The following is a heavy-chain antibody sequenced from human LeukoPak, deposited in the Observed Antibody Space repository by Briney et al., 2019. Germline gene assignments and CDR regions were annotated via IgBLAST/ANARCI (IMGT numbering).Heavy chain of an antibody. CDR2: INPNSGGT. Sequence: GASVKVSCKASGYTFTGYYMHWVRQAPGQGLEWMGWINPNSGGTNYAQKFQGRVTMTRDTSISTAYMELSRLRSDDTAVYYCAREEWQPHSSYGMDVWGQGTTVTVSS. CDR1: GYTFTGYY. D-gene: IGHD3-3*01. CDR3: AREEWQPHSSYGMDV. V-gene: IGHV1-2*02. J-gene: IGHJ6*02.